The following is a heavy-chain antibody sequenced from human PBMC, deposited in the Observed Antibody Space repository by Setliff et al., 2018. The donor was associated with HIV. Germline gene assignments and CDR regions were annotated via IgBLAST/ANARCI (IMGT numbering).Heavy chain of an antibody. Sequence: GGSLRLSCAASEFTFSSYEMNWVRQAPGKGLVWVSYISRSGVTIYYAESVKGRFTISRDNSKNTVYLQMNSLRAEDTAVYYCAEDSDGSGWSEYYWGLGTLVTVSS. J-gene: IGHJ4*02. V-gene: IGHV3-48*03. CDR3: AEDSDGSGWSEYY. CDR2: ISRSGVTI. CDR1: EFTFSSYE. D-gene: IGHD6-19*01.